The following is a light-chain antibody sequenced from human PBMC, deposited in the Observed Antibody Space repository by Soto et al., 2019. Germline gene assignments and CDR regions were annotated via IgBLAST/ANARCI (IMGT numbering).Light chain of an antibody. CDR2: GAS. Sequence: ETVMTQSPATLSVSPGERATLSCRASQSVSSNLAWYQQNPGQAPRLLIYGASTRATGIPARFSGSGSGTEFTLTISSLQSEDFAVYYCQQYDNWPITFGQGTRLEIK. V-gene: IGKV3-15*01. CDR1: QSVSSN. CDR3: QQYDNWPIT. J-gene: IGKJ5*01.